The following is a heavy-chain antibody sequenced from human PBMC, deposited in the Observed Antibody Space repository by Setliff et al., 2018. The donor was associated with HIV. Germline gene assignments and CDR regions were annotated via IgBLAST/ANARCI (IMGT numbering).Heavy chain of an antibody. CDR2: IWYDGSNK. CDR3: ARGGVAFGYCSSTSCPLWYYYYMDV. D-gene: IGHD2-2*03. CDR1: GFTFSSYG. V-gene: IGHV3-33*01. Sequence: PGGSLRLSCAASGFTFSSYGMHWVRQAPGKGLEWVAVIWYDGSNKYYADSVKGRFTISRDNSKNTLNLQMNSLRAEDTAVYYCARGGVAFGYCSSTSCPLWYYYYMDVWGKGTTVTVS. J-gene: IGHJ6*03.